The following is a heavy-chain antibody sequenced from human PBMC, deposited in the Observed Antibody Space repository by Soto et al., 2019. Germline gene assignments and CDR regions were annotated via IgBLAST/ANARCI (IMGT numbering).Heavy chain of an antibody. J-gene: IGHJ6*02. V-gene: IGHV4-59*01. D-gene: IGHD2-21*02. CDR3: ARDLWGYCGTDCYPLDV. CDR1: GGSISGYY. Sequence: QVQLQESGPGLVKPSETLSLTCTVSGGSISGYYWSWIRQPPGKGLEWIGYMYKTGSTVYNPSFRGRVTISVDTSESQFSLRLNSVTAADTAVYYCARDLWGYCGTDCYPLDVWGQGTTVTVSS. CDR2: MYKTGST.